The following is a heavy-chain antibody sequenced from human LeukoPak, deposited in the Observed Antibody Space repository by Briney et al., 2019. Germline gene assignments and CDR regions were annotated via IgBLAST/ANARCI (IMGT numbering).Heavy chain of an antibody. J-gene: IGHJ4*02. CDR2: FSGTSTN. D-gene: IGHD6-19*01. CDR1: GFTFSSYA. Sequence: GGSLRLSCAASGFTFSSYAMSWVRQAPGKGLEWVSTFSGTSTNSYADAVKGRVTISRDNSKNTLYLQMNSLRAEDTAVYYCAKLKQWQPQRYFFEYWGQGALVTAAS. CDR3: AKLKQWQPQRYFFEY. V-gene: IGHV3-23*01.